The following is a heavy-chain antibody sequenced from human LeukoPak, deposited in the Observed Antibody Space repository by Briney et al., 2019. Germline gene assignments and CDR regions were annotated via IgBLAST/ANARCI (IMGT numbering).Heavy chain of an antibody. D-gene: IGHD3-3*01. CDR1: GYTSTSNY. Sequence: ASEKVSCKASGYTSTSNYMYWVRQAPGQGLEWMGIINPSGGTTRYAQKFQGRVTMTRDTSTSTLYMELSSLRSEDTAVYYCTRGVGVTIFGVGGQAFDIWGQGTMVTVSS. V-gene: IGHV1-46*03. CDR3: TRGVGVTIFGVGGQAFDI. J-gene: IGHJ3*02. CDR2: INPSGGTT.